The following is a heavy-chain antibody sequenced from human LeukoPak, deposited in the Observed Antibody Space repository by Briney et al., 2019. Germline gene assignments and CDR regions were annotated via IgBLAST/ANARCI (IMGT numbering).Heavy chain of an antibody. V-gene: IGHV3-48*03. CDR1: GFSFSSSE. CDR3: ARDTVNGPFVISLDL. J-gene: IGHJ5*02. Sequence: GGSLRLSCAASGFSFSSSEMNWVRQAPGKGPEWVSHISRGGNTEYYADSVRGRFTVSRDNAKNLPYLQMNSLRDEDTAVYYCARDTVNGPFVISLDLWGQGALATVSS. D-gene: IGHD2-8*01. CDR2: ISRGGNTE.